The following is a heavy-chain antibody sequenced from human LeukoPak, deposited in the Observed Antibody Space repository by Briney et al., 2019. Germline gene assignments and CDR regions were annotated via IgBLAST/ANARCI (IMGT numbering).Heavy chain of an antibody. V-gene: IGHV3-30*02. CDR3: AKNRDSSDYPRDFDF. Sequence: GGSLRPSCAAFGFTFSSYGMHWVRQTPGKGLEWVAFIRLDGIYQQYADSVKGRFTVSRDNSKDMVYLQMNSLRTEDTAVYYCAKNRDSSDYPRDFDFWGQGTLVTVSS. D-gene: IGHD3-22*01. CDR1: GFTFSSYG. CDR2: IRLDGIYQ. J-gene: IGHJ4*02.